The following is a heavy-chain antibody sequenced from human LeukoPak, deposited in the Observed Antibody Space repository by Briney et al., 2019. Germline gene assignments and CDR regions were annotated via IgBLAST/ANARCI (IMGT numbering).Heavy chain of an antibody. CDR3: ARETPRRGETRDGYR. CDR2: IKEDGSET. CDR1: GFIFKKYW. J-gene: IGHJ4*02. Sequence: GESLRLSCAASGFIFKKYWMNWVRQVPGKGLECLANIKEDGSETYYADSVKGRFTLSRDNPKHLLFLQINSLRVEDTAVYYCARETPRRGETRDGYRWGQGTVVTVSS. V-gene: IGHV3-7*01. D-gene: IGHD5-24*01.